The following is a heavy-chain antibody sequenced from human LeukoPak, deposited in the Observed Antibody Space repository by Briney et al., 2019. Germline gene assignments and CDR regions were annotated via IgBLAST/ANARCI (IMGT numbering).Heavy chain of an antibody. CDR3: AGFFHDNSGDAFDL. Sequence: PRASVKVSCKASGGSFTFTSHAISWVRQAPGQGLEWMGGLIPIYGSANYAQKFQGRLTITSDETTRTVYMELSSLRPEDSAVHYCAGFFHDNSGDAFDLWGQGTMVTVSS. D-gene: IGHD3-22*01. CDR1: GGSFTFTSHA. CDR2: LIPIYGSA. V-gene: IGHV1-69*13. J-gene: IGHJ3*01.